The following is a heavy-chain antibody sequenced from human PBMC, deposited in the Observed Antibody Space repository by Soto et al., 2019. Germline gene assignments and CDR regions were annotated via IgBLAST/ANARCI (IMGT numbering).Heavy chain of an antibody. CDR1: GGSFSGYY. Sequence: PSETLSLTCAVYGGSFSGYYWSWIRQPPGKGLEWIGEINHSGSTNYNPSLKSRVTISVDTSKNQFSLKLSSVTAADTAVYYCARVRVAFWSTYGMDVWGQGTTVTVSS. CDR2: INHSGST. D-gene: IGHD3-3*01. CDR3: ARVRVAFWSTYGMDV. V-gene: IGHV4-34*01. J-gene: IGHJ6*02.